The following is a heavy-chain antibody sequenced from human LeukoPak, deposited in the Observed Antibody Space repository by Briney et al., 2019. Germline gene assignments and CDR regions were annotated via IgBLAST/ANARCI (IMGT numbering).Heavy chain of an antibody. CDR1: GGSISSGDYY. CDR2: IYYSGST. V-gene: IGHV4-30-4*01. Sequence: PSQTLSLTCTVSGGSISSGDYYWSWIRQPPGKGLEWIGYIYYSGSTYYNPSLKSRVTISVDTSKNQFSLRLSSVTAADTAVYYCATSLRYNYYYGMDVWGQGTTVTVSS. J-gene: IGHJ6*02. CDR3: ATSLRYNYYYGMDV. D-gene: IGHD3-9*01.